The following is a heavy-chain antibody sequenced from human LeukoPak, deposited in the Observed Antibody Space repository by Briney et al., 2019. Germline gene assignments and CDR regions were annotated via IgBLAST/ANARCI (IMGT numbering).Heavy chain of an antibody. CDR2: ISESGEKT. Sequence: GGSLRLSCAASGFKFSRYNMNWVRQAPGRGLEWVSAISESGEKTYYADSVEGRFTISRDNSKNTLSLQMTSLRVEDTAVYYCSNSPPTYGDLDYWGQGTLVTVSS. CDR3: SNSPPTYGDLDY. J-gene: IGHJ4*02. V-gene: IGHV3-23*01. D-gene: IGHD2/OR15-2a*01. CDR1: GFKFSRYN.